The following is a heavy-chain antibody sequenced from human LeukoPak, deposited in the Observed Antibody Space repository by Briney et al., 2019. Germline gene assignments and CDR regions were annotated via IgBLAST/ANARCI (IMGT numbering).Heavy chain of an antibody. D-gene: IGHD5-24*01. CDR2: INSDGTST. Sequence: GGSLRLSCAASGLSFTNYWMHWVRQAPGKGLVWVSRINSDGTSTTYADSVKGRFTISRDNAKNTLYLQMKSLRVEDTAVYYCAGVRDGYSTEGFDYWGQGTLVTVSS. CDR3: AGVRDGYSTEGFDY. CDR1: GLSFTNYW. J-gene: IGHJ4*02. V-gene: IGHV3-74*01.